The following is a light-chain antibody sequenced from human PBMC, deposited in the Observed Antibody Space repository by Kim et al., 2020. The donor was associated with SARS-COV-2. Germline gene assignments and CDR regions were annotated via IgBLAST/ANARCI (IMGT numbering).Light chain of an antibody. Sequence: EIVMTQSPATLSVSAGERATLSCRASQSVRSNLAWYHQKPGQPPRLLIYGASTRATDIPARFSGSGSGTEFTLTINSLQSEDFAVYYCQQYYEGPRTFGQGTKVDIK. CDR1: QSVRSN. CDR2: GAS. V-gene: IGKV3-15*01. J-gene: IGKJ1*01. CDR3: QQYYEGPRT.